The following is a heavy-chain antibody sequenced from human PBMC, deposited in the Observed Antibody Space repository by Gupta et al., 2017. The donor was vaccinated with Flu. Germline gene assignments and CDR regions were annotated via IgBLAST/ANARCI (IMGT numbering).Heavy chain of an antibody. Sequence: QAPGKGLEWVAVIWYDGSNKYYADSVKGRFTISRDNSKNTLYLQMNSLRAEDTAVYYCAREGGTRVGATLVYWGQGTLVTVSS. J-gene: IGHJ4*02. CDR3: AREGGTRVGATLVY. CDR2: IWYDGSNK. D-gene: IGHD1-26*01. V-gene: IGHV3-33*01.